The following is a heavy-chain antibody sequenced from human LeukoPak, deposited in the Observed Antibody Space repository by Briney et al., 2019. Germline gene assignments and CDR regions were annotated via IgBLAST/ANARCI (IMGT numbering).Heavy chain of an antibody. D-gene: IGHD2/OR15-2a*01. J-gene: IGHJ4*02. V-gene: IGHV3-48*03. Sequence: GGSLRLSCAASGFTFSSYEMNWVRQAPGKGLEWVSKISSGGSTTYYADSVKGRFTISRDDAKNSLYLQMNSLRAEDTAVYYCATSLVRGQGRLVTVSS. CDR3: ATSLV. CDR2: ISSGGSTT. CDR1: GFTFSSYE.